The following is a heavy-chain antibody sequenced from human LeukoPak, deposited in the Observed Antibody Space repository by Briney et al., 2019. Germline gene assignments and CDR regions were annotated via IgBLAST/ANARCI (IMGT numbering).Heavy chain of an antibody. D-gene: IGHD5-12*01. J-gene: IGHJ4*02. Sequence: PSETLSLTCTVSGGSISSYYWSWIRQPAGKGLEWIGRIYASGSTNYNPSLKSRVTMSVDTSKNQFSLNLSSVTAADTAVYYCARQSQYSGYQAPDYWGQGTLVTVSS. CDR1: GGSISSYY. CDR3: ARQSQYSGYQAPDY. V-gene: IGHV4-4*07. CDR2: IYASGST.